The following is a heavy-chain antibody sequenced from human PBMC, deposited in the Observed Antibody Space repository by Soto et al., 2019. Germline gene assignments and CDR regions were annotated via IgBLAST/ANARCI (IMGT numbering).Heavy chain of an antibody. D-gene: IGHD1-26*01. J-gene: IGHJ6*02. CDR2: IIPIFGTA. CDR3: ARPFTEWELPEHRDYYYGMDV. CDR1: GGTFSSYA. Sequence: GASVKVSCKASGGTFSSYAISWVRQAPGQGLEWMGGIIPIFGTANYAQKFPGRVTITADKSTSTAYMELSSLRSEDTAVYYCARPFTEWELPEHRDYYYGMDVWGQGTTVTVSS. V-gene: IGHV1-69*06.